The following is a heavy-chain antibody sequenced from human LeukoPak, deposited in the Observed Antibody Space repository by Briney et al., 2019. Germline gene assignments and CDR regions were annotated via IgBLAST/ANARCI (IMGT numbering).Heavy chain of an antibody. CDR3: AKDVERSIWWSYVQH. J-gene: IGHJ1*01. V-gene: IGHV3-23*01. Sequence: GGSLRLTRAATGFTFYNDALNWVGQAPGRGLEWGSGISGSGGSRYYADSVKGRFAISRDTSSNTLYLQLNSLRVEDTAVYYCAKDVERSIWWSYVQHCGQGTLVTVSS. CDR2: ISGSGGSR. D-gene: IGHD6-13*01. CDR1: GFTFYNDA.